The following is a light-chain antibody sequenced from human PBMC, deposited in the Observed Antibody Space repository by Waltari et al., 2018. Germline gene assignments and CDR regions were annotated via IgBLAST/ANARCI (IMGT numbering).Light chain of an antibody. CDR3: QQRSNWPIT. J-gene: IGKJ5*01. Sequence: EIVLTQSPATLSLSPGERATLPCRASQSVSSYFAWYQQKPGQAPRLLIYDASNRATGIPARFSGSGSGTDFTLTISSLEPEDFAVYYCQQRSNWPITFGQGTRLEIK. V-gene: IGKV3-11*01. CDR2: DAS. CDR1: QSVSSY.